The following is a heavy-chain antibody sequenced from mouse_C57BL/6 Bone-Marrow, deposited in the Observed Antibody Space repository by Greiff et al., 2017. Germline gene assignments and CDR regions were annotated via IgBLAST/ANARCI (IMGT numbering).Heavy chain of an antibody. J-gene: IGHJ2*01. CDR2: IYPTSGRT. Sequence: QVQLQQPGAELVKPGASVKMSCKASGYTFTSYWITWVKQRPGQGLEWIGDIYPTSGRTNYNEKFKSKAILTVDTSSNTAYMQLGSLTSEDSAVFYCARSGPLGRSFDYWGQGTTLTVSP. CDR1: GYTFTSYW. CDR3: ARSGPLGRSFDY. V-gene: IGHV1-55*01. D-gene: IGHD4-1*01.